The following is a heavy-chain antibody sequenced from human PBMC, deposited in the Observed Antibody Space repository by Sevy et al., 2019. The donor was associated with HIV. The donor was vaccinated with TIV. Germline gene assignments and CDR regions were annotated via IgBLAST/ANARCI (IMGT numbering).Heavy chain of an antibody. CDR1: GGSISSGGYY. Sequence: SETLSLTCTVSGGSISSGGYYWSWIRQHPGKGLEWIGYIYYSGSTYYNPSLKSRVTISVDTSKNQFSLKLSSVTAADTAVYYCARFGDYVWGSSSYFDYWGQGTLVTVSS. CDR2: IYYSGST. D-gene: IGHD3-16*01. V-gene: IGHV4-31*03. J-gene: IGHJ4*02. CDR3: ARFGDYVWGSSSYFDY.